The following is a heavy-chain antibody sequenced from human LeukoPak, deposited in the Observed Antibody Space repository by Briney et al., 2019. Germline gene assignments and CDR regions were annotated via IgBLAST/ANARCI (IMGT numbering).Heavy chain of an antibody. D-gene: IGHD6-19*01. CDR1: GFTFSSYA. CDR2: ISGSGGDT. CDR3: AKTAAGYSSGRYPGWPVDY. Sequence: GGSLRLSCAASGFTFSSYAIYWVRQAPGKGLEWVSGISGSGGDTYFADSVKGRFTISRDNSKNTVFLQMDSLRAEDTAVYYCAKTAAGYSSGRYPGWPVDYWGQGTLVTVSS. V-gene: IGHV3-23*01. J-gene: IGHJ4*02.